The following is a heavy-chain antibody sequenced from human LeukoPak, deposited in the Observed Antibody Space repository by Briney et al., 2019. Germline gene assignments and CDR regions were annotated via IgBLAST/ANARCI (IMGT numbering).Heavy chain of an antibody. V-gene: IGHV1-2*02. CDR2: INPNSGGT. D-gene: IGHD5-18*01. CDR3: ARDKGEYSYGYLIYYYYYMDV. J-gene: IGHJ6*03. Sequence: ASVKVSCKASGYTFTGYYMHWVRQAPGQGLEWMGWINPNSGGTNYAQKFQGRVTMTRDTSISTAYMELSRLRSDDTAVYYCARDKGEYSYGYLIYYYYYMDVWGKGTTVTVSS. CDR1: GYTFTGYY.